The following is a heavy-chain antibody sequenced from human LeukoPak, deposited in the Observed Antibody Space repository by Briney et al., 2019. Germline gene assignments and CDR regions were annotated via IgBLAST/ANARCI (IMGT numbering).Heavy chain of an antibody. D-gene: IGHD3-3*01. J-gene: IGHJ3*02. CDR3: ARHAITNYDFWSGAIAFDI. CDR1: GGSISSYY. CDR2: IYYSGST. V-gene: IGHV4-59*08. Sequence: SETLSLTCTVSGGSISSYYWSWIRQPPGKGLEWIGYIYYSGSTDYNPSLKSRVTISVDTSKNQFSLKLSSVTAADTAVYYCARHAITNYDFWSGAIAFDIWGQGTMVTVSS.